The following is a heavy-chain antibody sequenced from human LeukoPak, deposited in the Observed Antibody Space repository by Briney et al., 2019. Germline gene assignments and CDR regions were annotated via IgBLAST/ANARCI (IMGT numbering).Heavy chain of an antibody. CDR3: AKGLRWFGNFYFNFFDH. CDR1: GFTVSRDG. Sequence: GGSLRPSCVASGFTVSRDGMHWVRQAPGKGLEWVAFISYDGGKRYFADSVKGRFSISRDNSASALFLDMDSLRTEDTAVYFCAKGLRWFGNFYFNFFDHWGQGILVTVSS. J-gene: IGHJ4*02. D-gene: IGHD3-10*01. V-gene: IGHV3-30*18. CDR2: ISYDGGKR.